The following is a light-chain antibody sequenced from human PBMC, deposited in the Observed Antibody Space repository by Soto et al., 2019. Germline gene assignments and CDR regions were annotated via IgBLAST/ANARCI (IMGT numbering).Light chain of an antibody. CDR2: GTS. CDR1: QSVSNN. V-gene: IGKV3-15*01. J-gene: IGKJ1*01. Sequence: EIVLTQSPGTLSLSPGERATLSCRASQSVSNNYLAWYQQKPGQAPRLLIYGTSTGATDIPARFSGSGSGTEFTLTISSLQSEDFAVYYCQQYNNWWTFGQGTKVDIK. CDR3: QQYNNWWT.